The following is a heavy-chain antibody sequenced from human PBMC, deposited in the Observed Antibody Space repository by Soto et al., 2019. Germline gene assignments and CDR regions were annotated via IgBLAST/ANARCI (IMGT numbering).Heavy chain of an antibody. V-gene: IGHV4-31*03. J-gene: IGHJ4*02. D-gene: IGHD4-17*01. CDR1: GGSVSSGGYY. Sequence: QVQLQESGPGLVKPSQTLSLTCTVSGGSVSSGGYYWSWIRQHPGKGLEWIGYIYHSENTYLNPSLKTRVTISVDTSKNQFSLKLSSVTAADTAVYYCARVPRNGKNDDYSRYLDYWGQGTLVSVSS. CDR3: ARVPRNGKNDDYSRYLDY. CDR2: IYHSENT.